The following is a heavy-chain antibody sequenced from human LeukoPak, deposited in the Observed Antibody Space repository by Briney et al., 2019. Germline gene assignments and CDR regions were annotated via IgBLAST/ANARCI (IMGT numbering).Heavy chain of an antibody. Sequence: PGGSLRLSCAASGFTFSSYEMNWVRQAPGKGLEWVSYISSSGSTIYYADSVKGRFTISRDNAKNSLYLQMNSLRAEDTAVYYCARGSGSYYNLLFDYWGQGTLVTVSS. CDR1: GFTFSSYE. J-gene: IGHJ4*02. CDR2: ISSSGSTI. V-gene: IGHV3-48*03. CDR3: ARGSGSYYNLLFDY. D-gene: IGHD3-10*01.